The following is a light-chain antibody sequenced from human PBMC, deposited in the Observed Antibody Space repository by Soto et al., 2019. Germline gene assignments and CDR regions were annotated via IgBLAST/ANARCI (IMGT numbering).Light chain of an antibody. J-gene: IGKJ1*01. CDR3: QQYGSSPRT. CDR1: QSVSNNY. Sequence: ETVLTQSPGTLSLSPGERATLSCRASQSVSNNYLAWYQQKPGQAPRLLIYGASGRATGIPDRFSGSGSGTEFILTISRLEPEDFVVYYCQQYGSSPRTFGQGTKVEIK. CDR2: GAS. V-gene: IGKV3-20*01.